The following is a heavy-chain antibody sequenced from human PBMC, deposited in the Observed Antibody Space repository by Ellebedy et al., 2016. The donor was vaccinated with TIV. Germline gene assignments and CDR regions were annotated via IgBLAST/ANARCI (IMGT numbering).Heavy chain of an antibody. D-gene: IGHD6-13*01. CDR1: GFTFSNYS. Sequence: GESLKISCAASGFTFSNYSMNWVRPAPGKGLEWVSSITGSSSDMLYADSVKGRFTISRDNAKNSLYLQLNRLRAEDTAVYYCSRGIAAVMYWGQGTLVTVSS. CDR3: SRGIAAVMY. V-gene: IGHV3-21*01. J-gene: IGHJ4*02. CDR2: ITGSSSDM.